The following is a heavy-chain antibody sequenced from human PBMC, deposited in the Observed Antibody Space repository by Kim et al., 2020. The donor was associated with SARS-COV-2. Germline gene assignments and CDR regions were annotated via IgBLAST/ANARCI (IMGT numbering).Heavy chain of an antibody. CDR3: ARGPYYYDSSGYLVR. Sequence: SETLSLTCAVYGGSFSGYYWSWIRQPPGKGLEWIGEINHSGSTNYNPSLKSRVTISVDTSKNQFSLKMSSVTAADTAVYYCARGPYYYDSSGYLVRWGQG. V-gene: IGHV4-34*01. J-gene: IGHJ1*01. CDR2: INHSGST. CDR1: GGSFSGYY. D-gene: IGHD3-22*01.